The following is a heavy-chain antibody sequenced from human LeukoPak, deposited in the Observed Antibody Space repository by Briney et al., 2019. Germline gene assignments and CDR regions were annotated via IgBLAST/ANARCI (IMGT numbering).Heavy chain of an antibody. CDR2: IMPLFGTA. J-gene: IGHJ5*02. D-gene: IGHD4-17*01. CDR3: ARDFHADYGSGWFDP. CDR1: GGTFNNSA. Sequence: GSSVKVSCKTSGGTFNNSAISWVRQAPGQGLEWLGGIMPLFGTAGYAQKFQGRVTITKDESTRTVYLELTSLTSDDTAVYYCARDFHADYGSGWFDPWGQGTLVSVSS. V-gene: IGHV1-69*05.